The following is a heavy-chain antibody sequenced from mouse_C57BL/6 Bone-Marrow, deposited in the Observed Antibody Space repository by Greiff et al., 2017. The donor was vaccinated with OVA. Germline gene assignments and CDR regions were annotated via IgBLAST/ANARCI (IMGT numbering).Heavy chain of an antibody. J-gene: IGHJ4*01. Sequence: EVQVVESGAELVRPGSSVKMSCKTSGYTFTSYGINWVKQRPGQGLEWIGYIYIGNGYTEYNEKFKGKATLTSDTSSSTAYMQLSSLTSEDSAIYFCARWLRRASYAMDYWGQGTSVTVSS. D-gene: IGHD2-2*01. V-gene: IGHV1-58*01. CDR2: IYIGNGYT. CDR3: ARWLRRASYAMDY. CDR1: GYTFTSYG.